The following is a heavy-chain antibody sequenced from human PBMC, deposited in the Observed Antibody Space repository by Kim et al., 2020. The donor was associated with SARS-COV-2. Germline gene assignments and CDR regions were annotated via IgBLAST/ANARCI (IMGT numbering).Heavy chain of an antibody. CDR2: ISYDGSNK. J-gene: IGHJ6*02. CDR3: AKSLAAAGTDYGMDV. V-gene: IGHV3-30*18. D-gene: IGHD6-13*01. CDR1: GFTFSSYG. Sequence: GGSLRLSCAASGFTFSSYGMLWVRQAPGKGLEWVAVISYDGSNKYYADSVKGRFTISRDNSKNTLYLQMNSLRAEDTAVYYCAKSLAAAGTDYGMDVWGQGTTVTVSS.